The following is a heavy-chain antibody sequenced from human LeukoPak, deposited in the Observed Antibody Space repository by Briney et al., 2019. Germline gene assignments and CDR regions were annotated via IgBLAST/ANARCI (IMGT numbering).Heavy chain of an antibody. V-gene: IGHV4-59*06. CDR3: ARARGPRSYFDY. CDR1: GGSISSYY. J-gene: IGHJ4*02. CDR2: IYYSGST. Sequence: SETLSLTCTVSGGSISSYYWSWIRQHPGKGLEWIGYIYYSGSTYYNPSLKSRVTISVDTSKNQFSLKLSSVTAADTAVCYCARARGPRSYFDYWGQGTLVTVSS.